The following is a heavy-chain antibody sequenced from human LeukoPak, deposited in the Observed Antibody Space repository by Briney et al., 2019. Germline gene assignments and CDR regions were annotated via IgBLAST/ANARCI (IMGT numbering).Heavy chain of an antibody. CDR2: IYYSGST. CDR3: ARQVPTTVHFDP. CDR1: GGSISSYY. Sequence: PSETLSLTCTVSGGSISSYYWSWLRQPPGKGLEWIGYIYYSGSTNYNPSLKSRVTISIDTSKNQFSLKLSSVTAADTAVYFCARQVPTTVHFDPWGQGTLVTVSS. D-gene: IGHD4-17*01. V-gene: IGHV4-59*01. J-gene: IGHJ5*02.